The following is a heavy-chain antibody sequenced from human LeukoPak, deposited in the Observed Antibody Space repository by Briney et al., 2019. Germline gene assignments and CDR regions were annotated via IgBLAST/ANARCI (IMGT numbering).Heavy chain of an antibody. V-gene: IGHV4-39*01. CDR2: IYYSGST. Sequence: SETLSLTCTVSGGSISSSSYYWGWIRQPPGKGLEWIGSIYYSGSTYYNPSLKSRVTISVDTSKNQFPLKLSSVTAADTAVYYCARRQITFGGVIAPFDYWGQGTLVTVSS. D-gene: IGHD3-16*02. CDR3: ARRQITFGGVIAPFDY. J-gene: IGHJ4*02. CDR1: GGSISSSSYY.